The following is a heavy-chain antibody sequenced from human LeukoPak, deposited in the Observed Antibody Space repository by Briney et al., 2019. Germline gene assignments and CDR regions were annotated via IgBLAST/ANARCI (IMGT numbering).Heavy chain of an antibody. CDR3: AREGIHGTDFDY. Sequence: GGSLRLSCAASGFSLSNYWMSWVRQAPGKGLEWVANIKQDGSEKYYVDSVKGRFTISRDNAKNSLYLQMNSLRAEDTAVYYCAREGIHGTDFDYWGQGTLVTVSS. CDR2: IKQDGSEK. D-gene: IGHD3/OR15-3a*01. CDR1: GFSLSNYW. V-gene: IGHV3-7*01. J-gene: IGHJ4*02.